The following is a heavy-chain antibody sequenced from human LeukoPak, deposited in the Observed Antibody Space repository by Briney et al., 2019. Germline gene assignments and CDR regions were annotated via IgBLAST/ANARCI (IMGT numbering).Heavy chain of an antibody. V-gene: IGHV3-23*01. CDR3: ASGLQYYDSSGSTPGDY. CDR1: GITLSNYG. Sequence: GGSLRLSCAVSGITLSNYGMSWVRQAPGKGLGWVAGISGSGGGTYYADSVKGRFTISRDNPKNTLYLQMNSLRAEDTAVYYCASGLQYYDSSGSTPGDYWGQGTLVTVSS. CDR2: ISGSGGGT. J-gene: IGHJ4*02. D-gene: IGHD3-22*01.